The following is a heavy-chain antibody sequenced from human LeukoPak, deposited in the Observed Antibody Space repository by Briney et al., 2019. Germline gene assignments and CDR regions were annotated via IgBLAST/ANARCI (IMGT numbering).Heavy chain of an antibody. J-gene: IGHJ4*02. D-gene: IGHD6-13*01. V-gene: IGHV3-30-3*01. CDR1: GFTFSSYA. Sequence: GGSLRLSCAASGFTFSSYAMHWVRQAPGKGLEWVAVISYDGSSKYYADSVKGRFTISRDNSKNTLYLQMNSLRAEDTAVYYCARDGNIAAAGYADYWGQGTLVTVSS. CDR2: ISYDGSSK. CDR3: ARDGNIAAAGYADY.